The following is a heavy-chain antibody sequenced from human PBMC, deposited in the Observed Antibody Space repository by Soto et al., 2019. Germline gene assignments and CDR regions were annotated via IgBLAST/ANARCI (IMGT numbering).Heavy chain of an antibody. D-gene: IGHD6-13*01. V-gene: IGHV4-39*01. CDR2: IYFSGNT. J-gene: IGHJ4*02. CDR1: GASISSNSYY. Sequence: QLQLQESGPGLVKPSETLSLTCNVSGASISSNSYYWAWIRQPPGKGLEWVGTIYFSGNTYYNPSLKSRLTMSVDPSKNQFSLKVSSATAADTAVYYCVRLGLAAASTNYWGQGTLVTVSA. CDR3: VRLGLAAASTNY.